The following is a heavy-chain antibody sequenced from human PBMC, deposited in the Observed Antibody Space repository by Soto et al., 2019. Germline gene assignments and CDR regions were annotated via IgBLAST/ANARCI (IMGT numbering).Heavy chain of an antibody. V-gene: IGHV1-18*01. CDR2: IKAYSGNT. Sequence: QLQLVQSGPEAKKPGASVKVSCKASGYTFATSTISWLRQAPGQGPEWMGWIKAYSGNTNYAQTLQGRLTMTTDTSPSTAYIELRSLTTDVQAIYYWAIADYGDDDYWGQGTLVTVSS. CDR1: GYTFATST. CDR3: AIADYGDDDY. D-gene: IGHD4-17*01. J-gene: IGHJ4*02.